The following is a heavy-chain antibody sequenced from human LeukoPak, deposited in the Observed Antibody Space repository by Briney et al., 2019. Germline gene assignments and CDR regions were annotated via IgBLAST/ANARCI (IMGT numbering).Heavy chain of an antibody. CDR3: ARDADSSSWYGTDYYYGMDV. V-gene: IGHV7-4-1*02. CDR1: GYTFTSYA. D-gene: IGHD6-13*01. J-gene: IGHJ6*02. Sequence: ASVKVSCKASGYTFTSYAMNWVRQAPGQGLEWMGWINTNTGNPTYAQGFTGRFVFSLDTSVSTAYLQISSLKAEDTAVYYCARDADSSSWYGTDYYYGMDVWGQGTTVTVSS. CDR2: INTNTGNP.